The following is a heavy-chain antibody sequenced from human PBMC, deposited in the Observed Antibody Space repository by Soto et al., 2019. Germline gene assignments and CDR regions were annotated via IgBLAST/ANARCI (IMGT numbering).Heavy chain of an antibody. V-gene: IGHV1-8*01. CDR3: ARKGGSDSAPSVVPAAILSFYYYYMDV. CDR2: MNPNSGNT. Sequence: ASVKVSCKASGYTFTSYDINWVRQATGQGLEWKGWMNPNSGNTGYAQKFQGRVTMTRNTSISTAYMELSSLRSEDTAVYYCARKGGSDSAPSVVPAAILSFYYYYMDVWGKGTTVTVSS. D-gene: IGHD2-2*01. J-gene: IGHJ6*03. CDR1: GYTFTSYD.